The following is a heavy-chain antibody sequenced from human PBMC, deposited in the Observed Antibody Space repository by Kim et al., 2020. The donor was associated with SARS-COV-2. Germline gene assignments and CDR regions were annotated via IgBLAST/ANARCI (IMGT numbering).Heavy chain of an antibody. CDR1: GYSFTNHA. D-gene: IGHD2-8*01. V-gene: IGHV7-4-1*02. J-gene: IGHJ5*02. CDR2: IDTSTGTP. CDR3: ARDHCTNTSGFDP. Sequence: ASVKVSCRGSGYSFTNHAINWVRQAPGQGLEWMGWIDTSTGTPTYAQGFTGRFVFSLDTSVTTAYLQITSLKTEDTALYFCARDHCTNTSGFDPWGQGTL.